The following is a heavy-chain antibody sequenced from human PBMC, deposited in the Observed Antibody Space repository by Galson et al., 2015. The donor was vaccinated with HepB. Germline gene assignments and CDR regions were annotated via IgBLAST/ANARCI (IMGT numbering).Heavy chain of an antibody. V-gene: IGHV3-23*01. D-gene: IGHD3-3*01. CDR2: ISGSGGST. CDR3: AKDDGQTYYDFWSGYYQGAEYFQH. CDR1: GFTFSSYA. Sequence: LRLSCAASGFTFSSYAMSWVRQAPGKGLEWVSAISGSGGSTYYADSVKGRFTISRDNSKNTLYLQMNSPRAEDTTVYYCAKDDGQTYYDFWSGYYQGAEYFQHWGQCTLVTVSS. J-gene: IGHJ1*01.